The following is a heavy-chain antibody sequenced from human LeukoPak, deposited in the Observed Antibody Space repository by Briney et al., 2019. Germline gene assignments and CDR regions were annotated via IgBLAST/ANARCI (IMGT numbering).Heavy chain of an antibody. V-gene: IGHV4-39*01. Sequence: SETLSLTCTVSGGSISSSSYYWGWIRQPPGKGLEWIGSIYYSGSTYYNPSLKSRVTISVDTSKNQFSLKLSSVTAADTAVYYCAKLRITITFGGVIVNDAFDIWGQGTMVTVSS. D-gene: IGHD3-16*02. CDR1: GGSISSSSYY. CDR3: AKLRITITFGGVIVNDAFDI. J-gene: IGHJ3*02. CDR2: IYYSGST.